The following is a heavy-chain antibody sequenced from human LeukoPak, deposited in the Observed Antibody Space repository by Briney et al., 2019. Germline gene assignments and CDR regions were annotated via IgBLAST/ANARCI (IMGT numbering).Heavy chain of an antibody. V-gene: IGHV3-48*02. Sequence: GGSLRPSCAASGVILRTYSMIWVRQAPGKGLEWVSYISASSSTIYYADSVKGRFTISRDNAKNSLYLQMNSLRDEDTAVYYCATISSFTVTNDYWGQGTLVTVSS. CDR3: ATISSFTVTNDY. CDR1: GVILRTYS. D-gene: IGHD4-17*01. CDR2: ISASSSTI. J-gene: IGHJ4*02.